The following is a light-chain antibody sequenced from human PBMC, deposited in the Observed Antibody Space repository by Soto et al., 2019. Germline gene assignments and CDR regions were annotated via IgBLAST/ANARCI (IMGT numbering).Light chain of an antibody. CDR3: QPYDSRRSRYV. J-gene: IGLJ1*01. CDR1: SSNIGAGYE. CDR2: ENN. V-gene: IGLV1-40*01. Sequence: QSVLTQPPSVSAAPGQRVTISCTGSSSNIGAGYEAHWYQQVPGTAPKLLIYENNNRPSGVPDRFSGAKSGTSASLAITGLQAEEEADYCCQPYDSRRSRYVFGTGTKLTVL.